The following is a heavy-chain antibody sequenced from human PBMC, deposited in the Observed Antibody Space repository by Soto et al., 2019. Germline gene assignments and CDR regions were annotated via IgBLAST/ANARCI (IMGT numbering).Heavy chain of an antibody. V-gene: IGHV1-69*02. CDR1: GDTFTGYS. Sequence: ASVKVSCKASGDTFTGYSISWARQTPGQGLEWMGRIIPILGIANYAQKFQGRVTITADKSTSTAYMELSSLRSEDTAVYYCARTRGYYDSSGPLDPWGQGTLVTVSS. CDR2: IIPILGIA. CDR3: ARTRGYYDSSGPLDP. J-gene: IGHJ5*02. D-gene: IGHD3-22*01.